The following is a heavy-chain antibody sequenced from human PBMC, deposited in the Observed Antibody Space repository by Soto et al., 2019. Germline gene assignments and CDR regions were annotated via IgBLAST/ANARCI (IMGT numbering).Heavy chain of an antibody. CDR2: ISGSGGST. CDR3: TRVCTGGTCYFDP. J-gene: IGHJ5*02. D-gene: IGHD2-8*02. Sequence: GGSLRLSCAASGFTFSSYAMSWVRQAPGKGLEWVSAISGSGGSTYYADSVKGRFTISRDNSKNTLYLQMNSLRAEDTAVYFCTRVCTGGTCYFDPWGQGTQVTVSS. V-gene: IGHV3-23*01. CDR1: GFTFSSYA.